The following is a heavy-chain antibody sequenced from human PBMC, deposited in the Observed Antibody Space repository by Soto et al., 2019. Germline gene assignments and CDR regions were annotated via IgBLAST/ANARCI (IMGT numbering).Heavy chain of an antibody. CDR1: GDSVSDNSAA. V-gene: IGHV6-1*01. CDR3: ARECPYHASSDSYLDY. J-gene: IGHJ4*02. D-gene: IGHD6-19*01. Sequence: SQTLSLTCAISGDSVSDNSAAWNWIRQSPSRGLEWLGRTYYRSKWYNDYAVSVKSRITVTPDTSKNQFSLHLNSVNPKDTAVYYCARECPYHASSDSYLDYWGQGALVTVSS. CDR2: TYYRSKWYN.